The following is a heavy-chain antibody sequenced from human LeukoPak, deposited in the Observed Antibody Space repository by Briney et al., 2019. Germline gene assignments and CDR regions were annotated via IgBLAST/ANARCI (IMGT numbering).Heavy chain of an antibody. J-gene: IGHJ4*02. Sequence: QSGGSLRLSCAASGFTFSSYGMHWVRQAPGKGLEWVAVISYDGSNKYYADSVKGRFTISRDNSKNTLYLQMNSLRVEDTAVYYCARGRPHFDYWGQGTLVTVSS. CDR1: GFTFSSYG. CDR2: ISYDGSNK. CDR3: ARGRPHFDY. D-gene: IGHD1-14*01. V-gene: IGHV3-30*03.